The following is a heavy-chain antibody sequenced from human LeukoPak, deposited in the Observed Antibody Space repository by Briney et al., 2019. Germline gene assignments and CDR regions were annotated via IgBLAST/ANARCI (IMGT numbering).Heavy chain of an antibody. V-gene: IGHV3-7*03. CDR2: INQNGNVN. J-gene: IGHJ5*02. CDR1: GFTFSSYW. CDR3: ARGGELRSFFRGFDP. Sequence: GGSLRLSCAASGFTFSSYWMNWARQAPGKGLEWVASINQNGNVNYYVDSVKGRFTISRDNAKNSLYLQMSNLRAEDTAVYFCARGGELRSFFRGFDPWGQGTLVTVSS. D-gene: IGHD1-26*01.